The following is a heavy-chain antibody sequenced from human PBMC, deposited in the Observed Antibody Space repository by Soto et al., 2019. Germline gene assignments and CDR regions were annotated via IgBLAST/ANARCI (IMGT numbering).Heavy chain of an antibody. V-gene: IGHV1-3*01. CDR3: ARDVGATGD. CDR1: GYTFTSYA. J-gene: IGHJ4*02. CDR2: INAGNGNT. D-gene: IGHD1-26*01. Sequence: QVQLVQSGAEVKKPGASVKVSCKASGYTFTSYAMHWVRQAPGQRLEWMGWINAGNGNTKYSQKFQGRVTITRDTSASPSFMVLSSLSSVDTAVYFSARDVGATGDWGQGTLVTVSS.